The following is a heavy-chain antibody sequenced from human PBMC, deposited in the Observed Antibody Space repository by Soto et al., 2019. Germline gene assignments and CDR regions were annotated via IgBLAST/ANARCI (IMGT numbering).Heavy chain of an antibody. Sequence: QVQLQESGPGLVKPSATLSLTCTVSGGSISSYYWSWIRQPPGNGLEWIGYIYSSGSTNYNPSLKSRVTISVDTSKNQFSLKLSSVTAADTAGYYCARLPWADYGGIFDPWGQGTLVTVSS. D-gene: IGHD4-17*01. CDR1: GGSISSYY. J-gene: IGHJ5*02. CDR2: IYSSGST. CDR3: ARLPWADYGGIFDP. V-gene: IGHV4-59*01.